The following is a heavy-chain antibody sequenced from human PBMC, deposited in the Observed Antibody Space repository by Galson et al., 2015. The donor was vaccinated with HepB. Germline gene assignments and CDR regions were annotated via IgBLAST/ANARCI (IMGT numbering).Heavy chain of an antibody. D-gene: IGHD3-22*01. J-gene: IGHJ4*02. V-gene: IGHV3-7*03. CDR1: GFTFSSYW. CDR3: ARGGYYDSSGSKYYFDY. CDR2: IKQDGSEK. Sequence: SLRLSCAASGFTFSSYWMSWVRQAPGKGLEWVANIKQDGSEKYYVDSVKGRFTISRDSAKNSLYLQMNSLRAEDTAVYYCARGGYYDSSGSKYYFDYWGQGTLVTVSS.